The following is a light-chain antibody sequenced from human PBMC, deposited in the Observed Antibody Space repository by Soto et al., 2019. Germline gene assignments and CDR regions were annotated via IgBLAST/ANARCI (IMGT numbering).Light chain of an antibody. Sequence: DIQMTQSPSTLSASVGDRVTITCRASQSLSSWLAWYQQKPGKAPKLLIYKASSLESGVPSRFSGSGSGTEFNLTISSLQPDDFATYYCQQYNSYPITFGQGTRLEIK. V-gene: IGKV1-5*03. J-gene: IGKJ5*01. CDR3: QQYNSYPIT. CDR1: QSLSSW. CDR2: KAS.